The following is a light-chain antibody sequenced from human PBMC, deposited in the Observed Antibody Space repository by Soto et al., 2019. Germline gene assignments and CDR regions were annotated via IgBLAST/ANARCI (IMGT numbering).Light chain of an antibody. Sequence: EILLTQSPGTVSLSRGERATLSCRASQSVSSSYLAWYQQKPGQAPRLLIYGASSRATGIPDRFSGSGSGTDFTLTISRLEPEDFAVYYCQQYGSSPFAFGPGTKVDI. CDR1: QSVSSSY. CDR2: GAS. V-gene: IGKV3-20*01. J-gene: IGKJ3*01. CDR3: QQYGSSPFA.